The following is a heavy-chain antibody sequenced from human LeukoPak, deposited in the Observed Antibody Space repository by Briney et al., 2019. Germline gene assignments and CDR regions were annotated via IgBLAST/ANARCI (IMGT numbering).Heavy chain of an antibody. CDR2: ISWNSGSI. Sequence: GRSLRLSCAASGFTFDDYAMHWVRQAPGKGLEWVSGISWNSGSIGYADSVKGRFTISRDNAKNSLYLQMNSLRAEDTAVYYCARSGRFLEWLPPSWFDPWGQGTLVTVSS. J-gene: IGHJ5*02. D-gene: IGHD3-3*01. CDR3: ARSGRFLEWLPPSWFDP. CDR1: GFTFDDYA. V-gene: IGHV3-9*01.